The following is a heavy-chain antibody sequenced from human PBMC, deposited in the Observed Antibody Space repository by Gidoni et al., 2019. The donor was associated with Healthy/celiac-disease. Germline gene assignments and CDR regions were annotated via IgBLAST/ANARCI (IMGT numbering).Heavy chain of an antibody. D-gene: IGHD2-21*02. J-gene: IGHJ4*02. CDR1: GYTFTSYG. V-gene: IGHV1-18*01. CDR2: ISAYNGNT. CDR3: ARDFPPQGDCGGDCYSVGYFDY. Sequence: QVQLVQSGAEVKKPGASVKVSCKASGYTFTSYGISWVRQAPGQGLEWMGWISAYNGNTNYAQKLQGRVTMTTDTSTSTAYMELRSLRSDDTAVYYCARDFPPQGDCGGDCYSVGYFDYWGQGTLVTVSS.